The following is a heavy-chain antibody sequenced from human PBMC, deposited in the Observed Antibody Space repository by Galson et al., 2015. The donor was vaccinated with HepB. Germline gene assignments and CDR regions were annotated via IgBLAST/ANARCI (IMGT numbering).Heavy chain of an antibody. CDR3: ARDYGPNFYYMDV. Sequence: QSGAEVKKPGESLKISCKGSGYNFITSWIGWVRQMPGKGPEWMGVIYPGDSETRYSPSFQGQVTMSVDKSISTAYLQWSSLKASDTAVYFCARDYGPNFYYMDVWGKGTTVTVSS. D-gene: IGHD4-17*01. CDR1: GYNFITSW. CDR2: IYPGDSET. V-gene: IGHV5-51*01. J-gene: IGHJ6*03.